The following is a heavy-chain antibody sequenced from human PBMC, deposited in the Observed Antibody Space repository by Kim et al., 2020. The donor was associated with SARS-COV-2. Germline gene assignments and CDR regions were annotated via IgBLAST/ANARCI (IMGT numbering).Heavy chain of an antibody. J-gene: IGHJ6*02. CDR3: ARDQVAARDVADIVVVPAKDYYYYYGMDV. D-gene: IGHD2-2*01. Sequence: ASVKVSCKASGYTFTSYYMHWVRQAPGQGLEWMGIINPSGGSTSYAQKFQGRVTMTRDTSTSTVYMELSSLRSEDTAVYYCARDQVAARDVADIVVVPAKDYYYYYGMDVWGQGTTVTVSS. V-gene: IGHV1-46*01. CDR1: GYTFTSYY. CDR2: INPSGGST.